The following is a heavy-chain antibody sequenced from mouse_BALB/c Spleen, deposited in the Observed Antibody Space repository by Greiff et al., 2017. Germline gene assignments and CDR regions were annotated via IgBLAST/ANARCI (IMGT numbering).Heavy chain of an antibody. CDR3: ARHYGYYFDY. Sequence: EVKLVESGGGLVQPGGSRKLSCAASGFTFSSFGMHWVRQAPEKGLEWVAYISSGSSTIYYADTVKGRFTISRDNPKNTLFLQMTSLRSEDTAMYYCARHYGYYFDYWGQGTTLTVSS. CDR1: GFTFSSFG. V-gene: IGHV5-17*02. D-gene: IGHD1-2*01. CDR2: ISSGSSTI. J-gene: IGHJ2*01.